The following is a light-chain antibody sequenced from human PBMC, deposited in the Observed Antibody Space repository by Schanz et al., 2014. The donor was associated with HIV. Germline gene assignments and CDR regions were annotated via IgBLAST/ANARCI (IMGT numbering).Light chain of an antibody. Sequence: DIQLTQSPSFLSASVGDRVTITCRASQGISSYLAWYQQKPGKAPKLLIYAASTLQSGVPSRFSGSGSGTEFTLTISSLQPEDFATYYCQKYDSVPRTFGQGTKVEIK. CDR2: AAS. V-gene: IGKV1-9*01. CDR1: QGISSY. CDR3: QKYDSVPRT. J-gene: IGKJ1*01.